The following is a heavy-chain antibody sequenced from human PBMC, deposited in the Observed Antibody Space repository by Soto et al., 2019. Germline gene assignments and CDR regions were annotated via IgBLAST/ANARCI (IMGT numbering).Heavy chain of an antibody. Sequence: EVQLVESGGGLVQPGGSLRLSCAASGFTFSSYWMHWVRQAPGKGLVWVSRINSDGSSTSYADSVKGRFTISRDNAKNTLYLQMKSLRDEGTAVYYCARVLRDVWSGYVVGENYYDYYMDVWGKGTTGTVSS. CDR3: ARVLRDVWSGYVVGENYYDYYMDV. V-gene: IGHV3-74*01. D-gene: IGHD3-3*01. CDR1: GFTFSSYW. CDR2: INSDGSST. J-gene: IGHJ6*03.